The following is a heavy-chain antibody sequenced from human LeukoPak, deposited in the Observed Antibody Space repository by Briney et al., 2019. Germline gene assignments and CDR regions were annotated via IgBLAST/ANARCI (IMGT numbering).Heavy chain of an antibody. Sequence: ASVKVSCMASGYTFTSYGISWVRQAPGQGLEWMGWISAYNGNTNYAQKLQGRVTMTTDTSTSTAYMELRSLRSEDTAVYYCAREGDCSSTSCYNGGTNWFDPWGQGTLVTVSS. CDR2: ISAYNGNT. CDR3: AREGDCSSTSCYNGGTNWFDP. CDR1: GYTFTSYG. J-gene: IGHJ5*02. V-gene: IGHV1-18*01. D-gene: IGHD2-2*02.